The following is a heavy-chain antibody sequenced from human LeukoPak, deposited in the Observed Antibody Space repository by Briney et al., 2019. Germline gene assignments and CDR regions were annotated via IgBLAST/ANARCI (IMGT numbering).Heavy chain of an antibody. CDR1: GFTFSSYW. Sequence: GGSLRLSCAASGFTFSSYWMSWVRQAPGKGLEWVANIKQDGSEKYYVDSVKGRFTISRDNAKNSLYLQMNSLRAEDTAVYYCARDSIRFFCLVDVWGKGTTVTVSS. CDR2: IKQDGSEK. V-gene: IGHV3-7*01. CDR3: ARDSIRFFCLVDV. D-gene: IGHD3-3*01. J-gene: IGHJ6*04.